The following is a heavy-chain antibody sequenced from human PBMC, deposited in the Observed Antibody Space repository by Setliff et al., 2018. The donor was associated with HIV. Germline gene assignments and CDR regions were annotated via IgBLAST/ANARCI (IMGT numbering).Heavy chain of an antibody. J-gene: IGHJ4*02. D-gene: IGHD3-22*01. CDR1: GGSISSGGYY. V-gene: IGHV4-31*03. Sequence: TLSLTCTVSGGSISSGGYYRSWIRQHPGKGREWIGYIYYSGSTYYNPSLKSRVTISVDTTKNQFSLKLSSVTAADTAVYYCARDFISDSSGYYSSNFDCWGQGSLVTVSS. CDR3: ARDFISDSSGYYSSNFDC. CDR2: IYYSGST.